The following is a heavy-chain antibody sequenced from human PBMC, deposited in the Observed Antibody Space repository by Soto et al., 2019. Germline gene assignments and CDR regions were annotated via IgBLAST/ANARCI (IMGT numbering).Heavy chain of an antibody. CDR2: IYYSGST. V-gene: IGHV4-30-4*01. J-gene: IGHJ6*02. Sequence: KPSETLSLSCTVSGGSISSGDYYWSWIRQPPGKGREWIGYIYYSGSTYYNPSLKSRVTISVDTSKNQFSLKLSSVTAADTAVYYCARGRGHYYGSGSYYRAYYYYGMDVWGQGTTVTVSS. CDR1: GGSISSGDYY. CDR3: ARGRGHYYGSGSYYRAYYYYGMDV. D-gene: IGHD3-10*01.